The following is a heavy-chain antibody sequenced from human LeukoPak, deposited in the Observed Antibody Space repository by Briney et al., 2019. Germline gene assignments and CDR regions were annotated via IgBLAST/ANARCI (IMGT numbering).Heavy chain of an antibody. J-gene: IGHJ4*02. D-gene: IGHD5-24*01. Sequence: PGGSLRLSCVGFGFTFGDYWISCVRQAPGKGLEWVANIKRDGSEKDYVDALKGRFTISRDKAKNSLYMKMNRLRAEDTAVYYCARRLELMRNFDWWGQGTLVTVSS. V-gene: IGHV3-7*01. CDR3: ARRLELMRNFDW. CDR1: GFTFGDYW. CDR2: IKRDGSEK.